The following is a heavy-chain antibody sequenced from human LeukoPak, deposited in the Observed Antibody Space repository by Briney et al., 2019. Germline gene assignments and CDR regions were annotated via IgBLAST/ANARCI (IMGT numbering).Heavy chain of an antibody. D-gene: IGHD6-19*01. J-gene: IGHJ4*02. CDR3: ARQRQWLVRY. V-gene: IGHV4-59*08. CDR2: IYYSGST. Sequence: SETLSLTCTVSGGSISSYYWSWIRQPPGKGLEWIGYIYYSGSTNYNPSLKSRVTISVDTSKNQFSLKLSSVTAADTAVYYCARQRQWLVRYWGQGTLVTVSS. CDR1: GGSISSYY.